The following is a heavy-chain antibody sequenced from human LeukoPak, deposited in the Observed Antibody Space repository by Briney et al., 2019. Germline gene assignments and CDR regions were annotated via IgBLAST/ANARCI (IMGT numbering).Heavy chain of an antibody. V-gene: IGHV2-5*01. CDR2: IYWNDDK. D-gene: IGHD2-2*02. Sequence: SGPTLVNPTQTLTLTCTFSGFSLSTSGVGVGWIGQPLGKALEWLALIYWNDDKRYSPSLKSRLTITKDTSKNQVVLTMTNMDPVDTATYYCALGYCSSTSCYNPYFDYWGQGTLVTVSS. J-gene: IGHJ4*02. CDR1: GFSLSTSGVG. CDR3: ALGYCSSTSCYNPYFDY.